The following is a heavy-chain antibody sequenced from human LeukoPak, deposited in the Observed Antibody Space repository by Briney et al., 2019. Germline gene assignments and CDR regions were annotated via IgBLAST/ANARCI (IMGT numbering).Heavy chain of an antibody. CDR3: ARDRSGSYERDWFDP. CDR2: IWYDGSNK. J-gene: IGHJ5*02. V-gene: IGHV3-33*01. CDR1: GFTFSSYG. Sequence: GRSLRLSCAASGFTFSSYGMHWVRQAPGKGLEWAAVIWYDGSNKYYADSVKGRFTISRDNSKNTLYLQMNSLRAEDTAVYYCARDRSGSYERDWFDPWGQGTLVTVSS. D-gene: IGHD1-26*01.